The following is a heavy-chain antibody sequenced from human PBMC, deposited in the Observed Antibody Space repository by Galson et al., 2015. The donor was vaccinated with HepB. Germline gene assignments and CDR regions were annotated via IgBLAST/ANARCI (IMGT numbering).Heavy chain of an antibody. CDR3: ARGGSDEQLDH. D-gene: IGHD3-16*01. CDR1: GFSFSHYP. J-gene: IGHJ4*02. V-gene: IGHV3-30*19. CDR2: ISYDGDNK. Sequence: SLRLSCAASGFSFSHYPMHWVRQAPGKGLEWVTFISYDGDNKTYADSVKGRFTISRDDSKNTLYLHMNALRADDSAVYFCARGGSDEQLDHWGQGTLVTVSS.